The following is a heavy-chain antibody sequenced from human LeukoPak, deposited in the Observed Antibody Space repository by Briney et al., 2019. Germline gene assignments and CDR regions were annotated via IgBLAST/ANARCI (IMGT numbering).Heavy chain of an antibody. CDR3: ARGVGYNYGLYYQYGMDV. CDR2: INAGNGNR. V-gene: IGHV1-3*01. J-gene: IGHJ6*02. CDR1: GYTFTSYA. D-gene: IGHD5-18*01. Sequence: ASVKVSCKASGYTFTSYAIHWVRQAPGQRLEWMGWINAGNGNRKYSQKFQGRVTITRDTSASTAYMELSSLRSEDTAVYYCARGVGYNYGLYYQYGMDVWGQGTTVTVSS.